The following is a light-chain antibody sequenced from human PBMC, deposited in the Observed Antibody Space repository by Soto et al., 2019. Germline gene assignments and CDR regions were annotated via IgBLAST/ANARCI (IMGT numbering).Light chain of an antibody. CDR3: SSFTSNRIYV. J-gene: IGLJ1*01. Sequence: QSALTQPASVSGSPGQSITISCTGTSSDLDGYNYVSWYQQHPGRAPRLLIHGVTTRPSGISDRFSASKSGLTASLTISGLQPEDEADYYCSSFTSNRIYVFGPGTKLTVL. CDR2: GVT. V-gene: IGLV2-14*03. CDR1: SSDLDGYNY.